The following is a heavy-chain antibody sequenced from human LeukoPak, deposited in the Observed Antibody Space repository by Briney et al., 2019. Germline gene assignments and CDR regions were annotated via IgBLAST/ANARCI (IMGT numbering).Heavy chain of an antibody. Sequence: ASVKVSCKASGGTFSSYAISWVRQAPGQRLEWMGWINPNSGGTNYAQKFQGRVTMTRDTDISTAYLELSRLRSDDTAVYYCARDGSPYRYSSGWYSDYWVQGTLVTVSS. J-gene: IGHJ4*02. CDR2: INPNSGGT. CDR3: ARDGSPYRYSSGWYSDY. CDR1: GGTFSSYA. D-gene: IGHD6-19*01. V-gene: IGHV1-2*02.